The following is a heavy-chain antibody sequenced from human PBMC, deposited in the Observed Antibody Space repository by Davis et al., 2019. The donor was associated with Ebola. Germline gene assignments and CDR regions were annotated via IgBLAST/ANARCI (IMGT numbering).Heavy chain of an antibody. CDR3: ARDPHNWNDAPYFDY. J-gene: IGHJ4*02. Sequence: PGGSLRLSCAASGFTFSSYSMSWVRQAPGKGLEWVANIKQDGSEKYYVDSVKGRFTISRDNSKNSLYLQMNSLRAEDTAVYYCARDPHNWNDAPYFDYWGQGTLVTVSS. CDR2: IKQDGSEK. CDR1: GFTFSSYS. V-gene: IGHV3-7*01. D-gene: IGHD1-20*01.